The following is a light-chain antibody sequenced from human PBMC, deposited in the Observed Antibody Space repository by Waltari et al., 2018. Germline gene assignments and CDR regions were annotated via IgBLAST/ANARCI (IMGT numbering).Light chain of an antibody. Sequence: QSVLTRPPSVSGAPGQRVTIPCTGSSSNIGAGHDVHWYQQPAGAAPKLLIYNNAYRPPGVPDRFSGSKSGTSASLAITGLQAEDETDYYCQSYDSSLRGYVFGTGTTVTVL. V-gene: IGLV1-40*01. CDR1: SSNIGAGHD. CDR2: NNA. CDR3: QSYDSSLRGYV. J-gene: IGLJ1*01.